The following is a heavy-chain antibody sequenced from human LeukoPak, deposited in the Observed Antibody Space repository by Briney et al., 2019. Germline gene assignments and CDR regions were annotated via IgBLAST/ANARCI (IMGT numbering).Heavy chain of an antibody. CDR2: ISGSGGGT. V-gene: IGHV3-23*01. J-gene: IGHJ4*02. D-gene: IGHD6-19*01. Sequence: GGSLRLPCAASGFTFSSYAVSWVRQAPGKGLEWVSAISGSGGGTYYADSAKGRFTISRDNSKNTLYLQMNSLSTEDTAVYYCAKTTTGYSSGRYPGWPVDYWGQGTLVTVSS. CDR1: GFTFSSYA. CDR3: AKTTTGYSSGRYPGWPVDY.